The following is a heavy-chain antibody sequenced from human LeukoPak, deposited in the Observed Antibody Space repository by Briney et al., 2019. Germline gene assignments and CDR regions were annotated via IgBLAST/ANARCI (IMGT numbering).Heavy chain of an antibody. V-gene: IGHV3-23*01. CDR2: ISGSGGST. CDR3: AKDSSYYYDSSGYFDY. D-gene: IGHD3-22*01. Sequence: GGSLRLSCAASGFTFSSYAMSWVRQAPGKGLEWVSAISGSGGSTYYADSVKGRFTISRDNSKDTLYLQMNSLRAEDTAVYYCAKDSSYYYDSSGYFDYWGQGTLVTVSS. CDR1: GFTFSSYA. J-gene: IGHJ4*02.